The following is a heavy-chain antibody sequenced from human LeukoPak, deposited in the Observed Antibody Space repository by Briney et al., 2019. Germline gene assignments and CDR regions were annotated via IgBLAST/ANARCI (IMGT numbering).Heavy chain of an antibody. CDR1: GFIFSSYW. CDR2: IKQDGSEK. V-gene: IGHV3-7*01. D-gene: IGHD3-10*01. CDR3: ARVRITMVRGAEQDAFDI. Sequence: PGGSLRLSCAASGFIFSSYWMSWVRQAPGKGLEWVGNIKQDGSEKYYVDSVKGRFTISRDNAKNSLYLQMNSLRAEDTAVYYCARVRITMVRGAEQDAFDIWGQGTMVTVSS. J-gene: IGHJ3*02.